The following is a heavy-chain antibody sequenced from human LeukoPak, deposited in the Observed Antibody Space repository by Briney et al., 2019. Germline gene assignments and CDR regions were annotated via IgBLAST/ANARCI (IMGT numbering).Heavy chain of an antibody. CDR2: VDFRSSNI. Sequence: GGSLRLSCAASGFTFSSYNMNWVRQAPGKGLEWVSSVDFRSSNIYYADSVKGRFTISRDNAKNPLYLQMNSLRAEDTAVYYCARGDSFDYWGQGTLVTVSS. CDR3: ARGDSFDY. CDR1: GFTFSSYN. V-gene: IGHV3-21*01. J-gene: IGHJ4*02.